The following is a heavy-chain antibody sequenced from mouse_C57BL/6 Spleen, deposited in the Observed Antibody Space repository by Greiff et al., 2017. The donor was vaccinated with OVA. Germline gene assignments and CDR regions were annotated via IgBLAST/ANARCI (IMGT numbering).Heavy chain of an antibody. CDR1: GYTFTSYW. J-gene: IGHJ1*03. D-gene: IGHD2-1*01. Sequence: QVQLQQPGAELVRLGSSVKLSCKASGYTFTSYWMDWVKQRPGQGLEWIGNIYPSDSETHYNQKFKDKATLTVDKSSSTAYMQLSSLTSEDSAVYYCARGLGYGNYGYFDVWGTGTTVTVSS. CDR2: IYPSDSET. CDR3: ARGLGYGNYGYFDV. V-gene: IGHV1-61*01.